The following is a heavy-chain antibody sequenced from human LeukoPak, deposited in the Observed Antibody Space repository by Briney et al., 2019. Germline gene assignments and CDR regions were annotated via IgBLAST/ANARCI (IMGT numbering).Heavy chain of an antibody. J-gene: IGHJ6*02. CDR1: GFTFGDYA. CDR2: IRSKAYGGTT. Sequence: GRSLRLSCTASGFTFGDYAMSRVRQAPGKGLERVGFIRSKAYGGTTAYAASVKGRFTISRDDSKSIAYLQMNSLKTEDTAVYYCTRAASYCSSTSCYRGYYYYGMDVWGQGTTVTVSS. CDR3: TRAASYCSSTSCYRGYYYYGMDV. V-gene: IGHV3-49*04. D-gene: IGHD2-2*02.